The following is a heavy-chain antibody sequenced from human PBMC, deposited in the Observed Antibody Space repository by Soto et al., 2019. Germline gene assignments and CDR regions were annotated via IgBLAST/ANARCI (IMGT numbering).Heavy chain of an antibody. CDR3: AKATLRVVHPLVFDY. D-gene: IGHD3-3*01. J-gene: IGHJ4*02. CDR2: ISVSGCAT. CDR1: GFTFSSYA. Sequence: PVGSLRLSCEASGFTFSSYAMNCVRQAPGKGLEWISVISVSGCATYFADSVKGRFVISRDNSKNTLYLQMNSLRAEDTAIYYCAKATLRVVHPLVFDYWGQGSLVTVSS. V-gene: IGHV3-23*01.